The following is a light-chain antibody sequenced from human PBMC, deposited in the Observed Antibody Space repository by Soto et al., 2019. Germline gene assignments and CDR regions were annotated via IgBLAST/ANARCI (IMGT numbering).Light chain of an antibody. J-gene: IGLJ2*01. CDR1: SSDVGGYEY. Sequence: QPVLTQAASVSGSPGQSITISCTGTSSDVGGYEYVSWYQQHPGKAPKLMIYDVSNRPSGVSNRFSGSKSGNTASLTISGLQAEDEADYYCSSYTSSSTWLFGGGTKLTVL. CDR2: DVS. CDR3: SSYTSSSTWL. V-gene: IGLV2-14*03.